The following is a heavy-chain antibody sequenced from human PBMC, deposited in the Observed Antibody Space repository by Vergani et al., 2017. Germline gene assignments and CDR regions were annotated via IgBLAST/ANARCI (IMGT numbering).Heavy chain of an antibody. CDR1: VGSFSGYY. V-gene: IGHV4-34*01. J-gene: IGHJ4*02. CDR2: INHSGST. Sequence: QVQLQQWGAGLLKPSETLSLTCAVYVGSFSGYYWCWIRQPPGKGLEWIGEINHSGSTNYNPSLKSRVTISVETSKNQFSLKLSSVTAADTAVYYCARSYYDSSGYYFHYWGQGTLVTVSS. D-gene: IGHD3-22*01. CDR3: ARSYYDSSGYYFHY.